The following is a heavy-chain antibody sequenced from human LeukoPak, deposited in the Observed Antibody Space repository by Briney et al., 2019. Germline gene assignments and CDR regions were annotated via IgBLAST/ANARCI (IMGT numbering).Heavy chain of an antibody. CDR2: IWYDGSNK. Sequence: GGSLRLSCAASGFTFSSYGMHWVRQAPGKGLEWVAVIWYDGSNKYYAVSVKGRFTISRDNSKNTLYLRMNSLRAEDTAVYYCARDEGATVTASNYWGQGTLVTVSS. J-gene: IGHJ4*02. D-gene: IGHD4-17*01. V-gene: IGHV3-33*01. CDR1: GFTFSSYG. CDR3: ARDEGATVTASNY.